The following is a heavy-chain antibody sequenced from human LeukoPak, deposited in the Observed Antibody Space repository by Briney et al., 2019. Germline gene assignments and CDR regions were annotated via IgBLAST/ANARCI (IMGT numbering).Heavy chain of an antibody. D-gene: IGHD1-26*01. V-gene: IGHV3-21*01. CDR1: GFTFSTYE. CDR3: AREGGRELRHAFDI. Sequence: GGSLRLSCAASGFTFSTYEMNWVRQAPGKGLEWVSSISSSSSYIYYADSVKGRFTISRDNAKNSLYLQMNSLRAEDTAVYYCAREGGRELRHAFDIWGQGTMVTVSS. J-gene: IGHJ3*02. CDR2: ISSSSSYI.